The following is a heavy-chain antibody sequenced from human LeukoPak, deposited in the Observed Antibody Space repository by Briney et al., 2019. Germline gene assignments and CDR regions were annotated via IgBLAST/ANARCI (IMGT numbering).Heavy chain of an antibody. Sequence: PGGSLRLSCVASGFTFSNYWMHWVRQPPGKGLVWVSRIYVDGRTTNYANSVKGRFTISRDNAKNTVYLEMNSLSVEDTATYYCIRDFRSADLWGQGTLVTVTS. V-gene: IGHV3-74*01. CDR3: IRDFRSADL. CDR2: IYVDGRTT. J-gene: IGHJ5*02. CDR1: GFTFSNYW.